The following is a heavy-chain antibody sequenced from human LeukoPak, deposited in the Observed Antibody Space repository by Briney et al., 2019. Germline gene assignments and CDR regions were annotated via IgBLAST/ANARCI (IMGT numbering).Heavy chain of an antibody. CDR2: IYPGDSDT. V-gene: IGHV5-51*01. D-gene: IGHD3-3*01. CDR1: GYSFTSYW. CDR3: ARGGDFWSGFSNWFDP. Sequence: GESLKISCKGSGYSFTSYWIGWVRQMPGKGLEWMGIIYPGDSDTRYSPSFQGQVTISADKSISTAYLQWRSLKASDTAMYYCARGGDFWSGFSNWFDPWGQGTLVTVSS. J-gene: IGHJ5*02.